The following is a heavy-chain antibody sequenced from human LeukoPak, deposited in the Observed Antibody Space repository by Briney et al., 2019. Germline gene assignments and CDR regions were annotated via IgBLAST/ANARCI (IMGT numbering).Heavy chain of an antibody. D-gene: IGHD4-17*01. V-gene: IGHV3-21*01. CDR1: GFTFSSYS. J-gene: IGHJ3*02. CDR2: ISSSSSYI. Sequence: PGGSLRLSCAASGFTFSSYSMNWVRQAPGEGLEWGSSISSSSSYIYYADSVKGRFTISRDNAKSSLYLQMNSLRAEDTAVYYCARSDYGDNDAFDIWGQGTMVTVSS. CDR3: ARSDYGDNDAFDI.